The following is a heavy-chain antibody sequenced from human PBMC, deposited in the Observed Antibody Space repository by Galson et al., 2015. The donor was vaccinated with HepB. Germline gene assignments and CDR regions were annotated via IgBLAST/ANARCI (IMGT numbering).Heavy chain of an antibody. CDR3: ARAFTIFGESTFDY. CDR2: ISYRGST. V-gene: IGHV4-39*06. CDR1: GASITTSPFS. Sequence: ETLSLTCTVSGASITTSPFSWGWLRQPPGKGLEWIGSISYRGSTYHNPSLQSRVTVSRDPSKNQFPLRLSSVTAADTALFYCARAFTIFGESTFDYWGQGALVTVSS. J-gene: IGHJ4*02. D-gene: IGHD3-3*01.